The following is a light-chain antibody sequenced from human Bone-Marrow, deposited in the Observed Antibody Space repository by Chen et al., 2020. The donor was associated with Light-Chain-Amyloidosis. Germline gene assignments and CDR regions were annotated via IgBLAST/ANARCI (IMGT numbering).Light chain of an antibody. V-gene: IGKV3-20*01. CDR1: QSVRSDY. J-gene: IGKJ4*01. CDR3: QQYGGAPLT. Sequence: EIVLTQSPGTLSLSPGERATLSCRASQSVRSDYFAWYKQKPGQAPRVIIYDASSRATGIPDRFRGSGSGTDFTLTISRLEPEDSAVYFCQQYGGAPLTFGGGTKVEIK. CDR2: DAS.